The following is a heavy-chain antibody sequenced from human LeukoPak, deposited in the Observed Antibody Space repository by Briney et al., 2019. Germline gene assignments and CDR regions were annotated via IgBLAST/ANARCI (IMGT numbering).Heavy chain of an antibody. CDR3: AKSYTNYYCNGMDV. CDR1: GFTFSSYA. V-gene: IGHV3-23*01. Sequence: PGGTLRLSCAVSGFTFSSYAMSWVRQAPGKGLEWVSSISDSAGFTYTADSVRGRSTISRDNSKNTLHLRLNSLRAEKTAVYYWAKSYTNYYCNGMDVWGQGTTVTVAS. CDR2: ISDSAGFT. J-gene: IGHJ6*02. D-gene: IGHD4-11*01.